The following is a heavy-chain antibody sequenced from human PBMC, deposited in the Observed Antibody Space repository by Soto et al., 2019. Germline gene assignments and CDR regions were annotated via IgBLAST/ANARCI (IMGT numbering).Heavy chain of an antibody. CDR2: IYHSGST. CDR3: ARAYYDFWSGYYEPGPSLQYYYGMDV. Sequence: NPSETLSLTCAVSGYSISSGYYWGWIRQPPGKGLEWIGSIYHSGSTYYNPSLKSRVTISVDTSRNQFSLKLSSVTAADTAVYYCARAYYDFWSGYYEPGPSLQYYYGMDVWGQGTTVTVSS. CDR1: GYSISSGYY. V-gene: IGHV4-38-2*01. J-gene: IGHJ6*02. D-gene: IGHD3-3*01.